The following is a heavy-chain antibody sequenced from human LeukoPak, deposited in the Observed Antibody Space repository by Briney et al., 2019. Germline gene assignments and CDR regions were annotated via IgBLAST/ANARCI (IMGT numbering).Heavy chain of an antibody. Sequence: SETLSLTCTVSGGSISSSSYYWGWIRQPPGKRLEWIGSIYSNGNTYRNPSLVSRVTISVDTSKNQFSLKVSSVTAADTAVYYCARAAAVAGTVWFDPWGQGTLVTVSS. D-gene: IGHD6-19*01. CDR3: ARAAAVAGTVWFDP. CDR1: GGSISSSSYY. V-gene: IGHV4-39*07. CDR2: IYSNGNT. J-gene: IGHJ5*02.